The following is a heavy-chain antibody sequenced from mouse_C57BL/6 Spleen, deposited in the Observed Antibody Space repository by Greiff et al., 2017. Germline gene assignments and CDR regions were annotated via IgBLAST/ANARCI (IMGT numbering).Heavy chain of an antibody. V-gene: IGHV1-61*01. J-gene: IGHJ4*01. CDR1: GYTFTSYW. CDR2: IYPSDSET. CDR3: ARGAAQATNAMDY. Sequence: QVQLKQPGAELVRPGSSVKLSCKASGYTFTSYWTDWVKQRPGQGLEWIGNIYPSDSETHYTQKFKDKATLTVDKSSSTAYKQLSSLTSEDSAVYYCARGAAQATNAMDYWGQGTSVTVSA. D-gene: IGHD3-2*02.